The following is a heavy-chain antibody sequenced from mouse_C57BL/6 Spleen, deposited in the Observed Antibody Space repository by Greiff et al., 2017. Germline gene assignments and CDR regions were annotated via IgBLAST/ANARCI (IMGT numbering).Heavy chain of an antibody. D-gene: IGHD2-4*01. CDR2: INPSTGGT. V-gene: IGHV1-42*01. CDR3: ERGPLYYDYEGFAY. J-gene: IGHJ3*01. Sequence: EVQLQQSGPELVKPGASVKISCKASGYSFTGYYMNWVKQSPEKSLEWIGEINPSTGGTTYNQKFKAKATLTVDKSSSTAYMQLKSLTSEDSAVYYCERGPLYYDYEGFAYWGQGTLVTVSA. CDR1: GYSFTGYY.